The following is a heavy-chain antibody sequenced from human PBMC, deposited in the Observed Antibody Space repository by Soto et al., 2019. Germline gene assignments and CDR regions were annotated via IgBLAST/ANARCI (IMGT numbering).Heavy chain of an antibody. CDR2: IIPIFGTT. CDR3: ATSGNYYNEDYYYGLDV. Sequence: QVQLVQSGAEVKKPGSSVKVSCKTSGGTFSSHVISWVRQAPGQGPEWMGGIIPIFGTTNYAQKFQGRVTMTADEATSTAYMELSSLRSEDTAVYYCATSGNYYNEDYYYGLDVWGQGTKVTVSS. D-gene: IGHD3-10*01. V-gene: IGHV1-69*01. J-gene: IGHJ6*02. CDR1: GGTFSSHV.